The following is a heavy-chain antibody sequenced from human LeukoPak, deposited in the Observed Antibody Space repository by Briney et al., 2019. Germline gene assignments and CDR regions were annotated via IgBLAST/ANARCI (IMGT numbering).Heavy chain of an antibody. CDR2: IYYSGSA. CDR1: GGSISDYS. Sequence: SETLSLTCTVSGGSISDYSWSWIRQPPGKGLEWIGNIYYSGSANHNPSLKSRVTISRDTSKNQFSLKLTSVTAADTAVYYCARGHDYSNYRAFYYYYMDVWGKGTTVTVSS. J-gene: IGHJ6*03. CDR3: ARGHDYSNYRAFYYYYMDV. D-gene: IGHD4-11*01. V-gene: IGHV4-59*01.